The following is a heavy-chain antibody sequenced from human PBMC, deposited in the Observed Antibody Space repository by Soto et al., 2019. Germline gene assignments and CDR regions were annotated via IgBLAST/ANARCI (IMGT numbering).Heavy chain of an antibody. CDR1: GFTFSAYW. V-gene: IGHV3-7*01. Sequence: GGSLGLSCAASGFTFSAYWMSWVRQAPGKGLEWVANIRQDGGEKNSVDSVKGRFTISRDNAKNSLYLQMNGLRAEDTAVYYCASEFGDDLKFFDYWGQGTLVTVSS. D-gene: IGHD4-17*01. J-gene: IGHJ4*02. CDR2: IRQDGGEK. CDR3: ASEFGDDLKFFDY.